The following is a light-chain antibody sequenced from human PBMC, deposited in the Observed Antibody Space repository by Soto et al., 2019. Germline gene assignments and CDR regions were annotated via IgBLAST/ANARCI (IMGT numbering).Light chain of an antibody. CDR2: VVT. V-gene: IGLV2-11*01. CDR1: SIDVGDSDF. Sequence: QSALTQPRSVSGSPGQSVTISCTGTSIDVGDSDFVSWHQQHPGKAPKLMIYVVTKRPSGVPDRFSGSKSGNTASLTISGLQDEDEADYYCSSFAATHTYIFGTGTKVTVL. J-gene: IGLJ1*01. CDR3: SSFAATHTYI.